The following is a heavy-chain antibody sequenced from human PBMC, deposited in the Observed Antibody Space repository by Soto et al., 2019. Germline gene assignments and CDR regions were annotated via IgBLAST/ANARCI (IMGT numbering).Heavy chain of an antibody. Sequence: QVQLVQSGAEVKKPGASVKVSCEASGYTFTNYYIHWVRQARGQGLEWMGWINPNRGGTNFAQKFQGRVSMTRDTSITTAYMELHRLTSDDTAVYYCARDLGYGDSSGAFDVWGQGTMITVSS. J-gene: IGHJ3*01. CDR2: INPNRGGT. V-gene: IGHV1-2*02. CDR3: ARDLGYGDSSGAFDV. D-gene: IGHD4-17*01. CDR1: GYTFTNYY.